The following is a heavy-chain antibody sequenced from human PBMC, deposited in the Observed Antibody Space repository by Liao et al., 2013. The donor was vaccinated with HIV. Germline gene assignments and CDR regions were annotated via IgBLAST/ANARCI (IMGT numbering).Heavy chain of an antibody. CDR1: GGSITDFY. D-gene: IGHD2-2*01. CDR2: IFPSGTT. CDR3: ARVDGLPAPMTRYYYYYMDV. V-gene: IGHV4-4*07. Sequence: QLQLQESGPGLVKPSETLSLTCTVSGGSITDFYWSWIRQPAGKTLEWIGRIFPSGTTNYNPSLKSRVTMSVDTSKNHFSLELTSVTAADTAVYYCARVDGLPAPMTRYYYYYMDVWGTGTTVTVSS. J-gene: IGHJ6*03.